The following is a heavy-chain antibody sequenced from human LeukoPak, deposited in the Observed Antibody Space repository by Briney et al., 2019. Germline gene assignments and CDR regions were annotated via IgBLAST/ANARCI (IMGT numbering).Heavy chain of an antibody. V-gene: IGHV3-30*01. CDR2: ISYDGSNK. Sequence: GRSLRLSCAASGFTFSSYAMHWVRQAPGKGLEWVAVISYDGSNKYYADSVKGRFTISRDNSKNTLYLQMNSLRAEDTAVYYCAIEPYYYDSSGDPPFDYWGQGTLVTVSS. CDR1: GFTFSSYA. D-gene: IGHD3-22*01. J-gene: IGHJ4*02. CDR3: AIEPYYYDSSGDPPFDY.